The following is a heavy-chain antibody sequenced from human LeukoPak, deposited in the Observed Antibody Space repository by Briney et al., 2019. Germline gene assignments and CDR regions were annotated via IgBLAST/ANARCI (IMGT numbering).Heavy chain of an antibody. V-gene: IGHV3-23*01. CDR1: GFIFSDYS. D-gene: IGHD5-12*01. Sequence: GGSLRLSCAASGFIFSDYSMNWVRQAPGKGLEWVSSISNSGGRTFYTDSVKGRFTISRDNSKITLYLQMNSLRAEDTAVYYCAKSYNGYESKPDYWGQGTLVTVSS. J-gene: IGHJ4*02. CDR3: AKSYNGYESKPDY. CDR2: ISNSGGRT.